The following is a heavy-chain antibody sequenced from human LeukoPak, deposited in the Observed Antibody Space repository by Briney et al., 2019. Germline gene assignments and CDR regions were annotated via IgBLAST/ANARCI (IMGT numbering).Heavy chain of an antibody. V-gene: IGHV1-2*02. Sequence: GASVKVSCKASGYTFSAYHIHWVRQAPGQGLQWMGWINPKSGGTRFAQNFQGRVTMTSDTSISTVYMDLNSLTTDDTAVYYCARGEESYYYYQGMDVWGQGTTVTVSS. CDR3: ARGEESYYYYQGMDV. CDR1: GYTFSAYH. CDR2: INPKSGGT. J-gene: IGHJ6*02.